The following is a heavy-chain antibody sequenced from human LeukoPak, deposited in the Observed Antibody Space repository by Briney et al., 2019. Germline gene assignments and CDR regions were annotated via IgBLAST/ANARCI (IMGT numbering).Heavy chain of an antibody. CDR2: ISSSSSYI. CDR1: GFTFSSFS. CDR3: ARDLPPVPYCGGDCSPRH. J-gene: IGHJ4*02. Sequence: GGSLRLSCAASGFTFSSFSMNWVRQAPGKGLEWVSSISSSSSYIYYADSVKGRFTISRDNAKNSLYPQMNSLRAEDTAVYYCARDLPPVPYCGGDCSPRHWGQGTLVTVSS. V-gene: IGHV3-21*01. D-gene: IGHD2-21*02.